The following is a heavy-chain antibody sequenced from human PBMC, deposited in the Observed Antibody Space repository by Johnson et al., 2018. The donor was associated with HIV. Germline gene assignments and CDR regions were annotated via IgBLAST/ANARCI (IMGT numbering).Heavy chain of an antibody. Sequence: VQLVESGGGLVQPGGSLRLSCAASGFSFSSFWMSWVRQVPGNGLEWVANIKQDGSDKHYVDSVKGRFTISRDNAKNSLYLQMSSLRGEDMAVYYCARERWSSYFGAFDIWGQGTMVTLSS. V-gene: IGHV3-7*01. J-gene: IGHJ3*02. CDR3: ARERWSSYFGAFDI. D-gene: IGHD3-3*01. CDR1: GFSFSSFW. CDR2: IKQDGSDK.